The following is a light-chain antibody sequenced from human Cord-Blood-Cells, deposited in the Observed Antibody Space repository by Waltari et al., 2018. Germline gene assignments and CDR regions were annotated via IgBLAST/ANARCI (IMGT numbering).Light chain of an antibody. CDR2: DAS. V-gene: IGKV3-11*01. CDR3: QQRSNWPPRLT. Sequence: EIVLTQSPAPLSLSPGERANLSCRASQSVSSYLAWYQQKPGQAPRLLIYDASNRATGIPARFSGSGSGTDFTLTISSLEPEDFAVYYCQQRSNWPPRLTFGGGTKVEIK. J-gene: IGKJ4*01. CDR1: QSVSSY.